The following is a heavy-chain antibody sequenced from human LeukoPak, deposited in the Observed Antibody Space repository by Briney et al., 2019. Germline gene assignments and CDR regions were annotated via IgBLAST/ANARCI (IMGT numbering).Heavy chain of an antibody. D-gene: IGHD3-22*01. Sequence: PSETLSLTCTVSGGSISSSSYYWGWIRQPPGKGLEWIGSIYYSGSTYYNPSLKSRVTISVDTSKNQFSLKLSSVTAADTAVYYCASRYYYDSSGYYSSFDYWGQGTLVTVSS. CDR3: ASRYYYDSSGYYSSFDY. CDR2: IYYSGST. CDR1: GGSISSSSYY. V-gene: IGHV4-39*07. J-gene: IGHJ4*02.